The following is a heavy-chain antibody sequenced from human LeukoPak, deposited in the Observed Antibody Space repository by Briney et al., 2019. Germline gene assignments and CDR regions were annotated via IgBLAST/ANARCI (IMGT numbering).Heavy chain of an antibody. V-gene: IGHV3-48*01. CDR2: ISSSSSTI. D-gene: IGHD6-13*01. CDR3: ARDREYSSSWYDY. CDR1: GFTFSSYS. Sequence: GGSLRLSCAASGFTFSSYSMNWVRQAPGKGLEWVSYISSSSSTIYYADSVKGRFTISRDNAKNSLYLQMNSLRAEDTAVYYCARDREYSSSWYDYWGQGTLVTVSS. J-gene: IGHJ4*02.